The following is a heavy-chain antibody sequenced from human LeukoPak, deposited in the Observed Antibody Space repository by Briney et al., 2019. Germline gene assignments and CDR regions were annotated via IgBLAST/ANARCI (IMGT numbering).Heavy chain of an antibody. CDR3: ARASGCSSTSCYFDY. CDR1: GFTFSSYS. Sequence: GGSLRLSCAASGFTFSSYSMNWVRQAPGKGLEWVSSISSSSSYIYYADSVKGQFTISRDNAKNSLYLQMNSLRAEDTAVYYCARASGCSSTSCYFDYWGQGTLVTVSS. D-gene: IGHD2-2*01. J-gene: IGHJ4*02. CDR2: ISSSSSYI. V-gene: IGHV3-21*01.